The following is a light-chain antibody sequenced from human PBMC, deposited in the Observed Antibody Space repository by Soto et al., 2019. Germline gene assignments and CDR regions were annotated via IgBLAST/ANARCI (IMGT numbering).Light chain of an antibody. J-gene: IGKJ4*01. V-gene: IGKV4-1*01. CDR2: WAS. Sequence: DIVMTQSPESLAVSLGERATINCKSSQSVLYSSNNKNYLTWYQQKPGQPPKLLISWASTRESGVPERFSGSGSGTDFTRTISSLQAEDVALYYCQQYYDSPLTFGGGTKVEIK. CDR3: QQYYDSPLT. CDR1: QSVLYSSNNKNY.